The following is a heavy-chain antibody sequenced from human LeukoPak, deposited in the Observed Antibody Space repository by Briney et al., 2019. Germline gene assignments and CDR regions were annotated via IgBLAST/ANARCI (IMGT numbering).Heavy chain of an antibody. CDR2: THYSGNT. CDR1: DDSISSYY. Sequence: SETLSLTCRVSDDSISSYYWNWIRQPPGKPLEWIGYTHYSGNTNYNPSLKSRVTTLVDMSKNQFSLKLSSVTAADTAVYYCARWGGTLNAFDVWGQGTLVTVSS. V-gene: IGHV4-59*08. J-gene: IGHJ3*01. CDR3: ARWGGTLNAFDV. D-gene: IGHD1-26*01.